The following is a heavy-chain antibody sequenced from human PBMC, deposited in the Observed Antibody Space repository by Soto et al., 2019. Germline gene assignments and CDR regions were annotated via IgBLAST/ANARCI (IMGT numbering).Heavy chain of an antibody. CDR1: GGTFSSYA. CDR3: ARGSHISSMVRGGVYYFDY. J-gene: IGHJ4*02. CDR2: IIPILGTA. V-gene: IGHV1-69*01. Sequence: QVQLVQSGAEVKKPGSSVKVSCKASGGTFSSYAISWVRQAPGQGLEWMGGIIPILGTANYAQKFQGRVTITADESTSTAYMELSSLRSEDTAVYYCARGSHISSMVRGGVYYFDYWGQGTLVTVSS. D-gene: IGHD3-10*01.